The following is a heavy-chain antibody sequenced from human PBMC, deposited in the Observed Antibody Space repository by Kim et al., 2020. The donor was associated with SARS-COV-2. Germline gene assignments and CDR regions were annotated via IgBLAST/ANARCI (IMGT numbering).Heavy chain of an antibody. D-gene: IGHD5-18*01. Sequence: GGSLRLSCAASGFTFSSYAMHWVRQAPGKGLEWVAVISYDGSNKYYADSVKGRFTISRDNSKNTLYLQMNSLRAEDTAVYYCARDGSDPDTAMHFDYWGQGTLVTVSS. CDR1: GFTFSSYA. V-gene: IGHV3-30*04. J-gene: IGHJ4*02. CDR3: ARDGSDPDTAMHFDY. CDR2: ISYDGSNK.